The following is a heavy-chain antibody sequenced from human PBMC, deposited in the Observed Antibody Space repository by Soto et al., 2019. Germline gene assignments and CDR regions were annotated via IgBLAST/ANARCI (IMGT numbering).Heavy chain of an antibody. J-gene: IGHJ4*02. V-gene: IGHV3-48*01. CDR2: ISSSSSTI. CDR3: ARGAYYYDSSGLSY. Sequence: GKGLEWVSYISSSSSTIYYADSEKGRFTISRDNAKNSLYLQMNSLRAEDTAVYYCARGAYYYDSSGLSYWGQGTLVTVSS. D-gene: IGHD3-22*01.